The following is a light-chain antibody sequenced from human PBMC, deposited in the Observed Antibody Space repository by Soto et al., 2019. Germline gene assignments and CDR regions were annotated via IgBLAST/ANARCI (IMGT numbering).Light chain of an antibody. CDR1: QSISSW. J-gene: IGKJ1*01. Sequence: DFQMTQSPSTLSASVGDRVTITCRASQSISSWLAWYQQKPGKAPKLLIYRATSLESGVPSRFSGGGSGTEFTLTISSLQPYDFATYYCQQFDTLWAFGQGTKVEIK. CDR2: RAT. V-gene: IGKV1-5*03. CDR3: QQFDTLWA.